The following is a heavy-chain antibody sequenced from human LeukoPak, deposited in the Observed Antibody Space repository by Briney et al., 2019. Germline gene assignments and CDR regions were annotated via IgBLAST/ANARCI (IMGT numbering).Heavy chain of an antibody. D-gene: IGHD4-17*01. Sequence: AGSLRLSCAASGFTVSSKYISWVRQAPGKGLEWVSVIYDGGSADYADSVKGPFTISRDNSKNTLYLQMNSLRAEDTAVYYCAKGTVYDYGDYFDYWGQGTLVTVSS. V-gene: IGHV3-53*01. J-gene: IGHJ4*02. CDR1: GFTVSSKY. CDR2: IYDGGSA. CDR3: AKGTVYDYGDYFDY.